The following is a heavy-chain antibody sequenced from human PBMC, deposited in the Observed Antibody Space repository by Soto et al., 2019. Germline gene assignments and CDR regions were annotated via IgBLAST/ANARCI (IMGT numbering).Heavy chain of an antibody. CDR2: ISWDGGST. CDR3: AKANDYGDYYYYYGMDV. D-gene: IGHD4-17*01. J-gene: IGHJ6*02. V-gene: IGHV3-43D*03. CDR1: GFTFDDYA. Sequence: GGSLRLSCAASGFTFDDYAMHWVRQAPGKGLEWVSLISWDGGSTYYADSVKGRFTISRDNSKNSLYLQMNSLRAEDTALYYCAKANDYGDYYYYYGMDVWGQGTTVTVSS.